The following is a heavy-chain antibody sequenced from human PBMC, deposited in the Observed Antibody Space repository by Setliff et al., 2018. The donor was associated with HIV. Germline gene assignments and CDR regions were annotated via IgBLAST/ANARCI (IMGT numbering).Heavy chain of an antibody. CDR2: FYYSGSP. J-gene: IGHJ6*02. CDR1: GGSIRSHY. CDR3: ARGQWPAPRPDFSDGYYNHGMDV. D-gene: IGHD2-2*01. Sequence: SETLSLTCTVSGGSIRSHYWNWIRQSPGKGLEWIAYFYYSGSPNYNPSLKSRVTMSVDTSKNQISLTLTSVTAADAAVYYCARGQWPAPRPDFSDGYYNHGMDVWGQGTTVTVSS. V-gene: IGHV4-59*11.